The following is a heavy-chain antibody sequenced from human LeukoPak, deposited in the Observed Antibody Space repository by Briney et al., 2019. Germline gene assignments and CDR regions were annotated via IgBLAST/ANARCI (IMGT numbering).Heavy chain of an antibody. CDR3: AKMGPGALTADAFDI. D-gene: IGHD1-14*01. CDR1: GYSFTTYW. Sequence: GESLKISCQASGYSFTTYWIGWVRQMPGKGLEWMGNISPGASDTRYIPSFQGQFTISADKSITTAYLQWSSLKASDTATYYCAKMGPGALTADAFDIWGQGTTVTVSS. J-gene: IGHJ3*02. CDR2: ISPGASDT. V-gene: IGHV5-51*01.